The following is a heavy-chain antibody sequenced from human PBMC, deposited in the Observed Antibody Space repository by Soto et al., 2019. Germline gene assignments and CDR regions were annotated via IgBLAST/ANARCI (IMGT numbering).Heavy chain of an antibody. Sequence: PGGSLRLSCAASGFTFSSYSMNWVRQAPGKGLEWVSYISSSSSTIYYADSEKGRFTISRDNAKNSLYLQMNSLRDEDTAVYYCAREDRTYWYFDLWGRGTLVTVPS. CDR1: GFTFSSYS. J-gene: IGHJ2*01. CDR3: AREDRTYWYFDL. V-gene: IGHV3-48*02. CDR2: ISSSSSTI.